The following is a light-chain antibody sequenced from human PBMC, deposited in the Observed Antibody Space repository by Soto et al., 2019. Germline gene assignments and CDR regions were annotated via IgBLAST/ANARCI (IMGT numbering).Light chain of an antibody. V-gene: IGKV3D-15*01. Sequence: EIVLTQSPGTLSLSPGERATLSCRASQSVSNNYLAWYQQKPGQAPRLLIYGASNRATGIPARFSGSGSGTEFTLTISSLQSEDFAVYYCQHYQNLWAFGQGTKVDNK. CDR2: GAS. CDR1: QSVSNN. CDR3: QHYQNLWA. J-gene: IGKJ1*01.